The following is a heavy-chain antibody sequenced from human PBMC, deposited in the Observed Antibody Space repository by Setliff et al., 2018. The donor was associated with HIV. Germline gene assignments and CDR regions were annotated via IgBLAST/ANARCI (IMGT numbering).Heavy chain of an antibody. V-gene: IGHV1-69*13. CDR2: IFPMSGSV. CDR3: ARRGSYRGSYAFDY. J-gene: IGHJ4*02. D-gene: IGHD3-16*02. CDR1: GYTFNTYG. Sequence: ASVKVSCKASGYTFNTYGISWVRQAPGQGLEWMGGIFPMSGSVRIAQKFQGKLTITADESTYTVHMELNSLTSDDTAVYYCARRGSYRGSYAFDYWGQGTPVTVSS.